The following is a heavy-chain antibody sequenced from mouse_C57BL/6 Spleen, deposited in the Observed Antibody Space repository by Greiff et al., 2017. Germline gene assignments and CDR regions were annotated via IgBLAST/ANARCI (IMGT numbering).Heavy chain of an antibody. CDR1: GYTFTDHT. V-gene: IGHV1-78*01. Sequence: VQGVESDAELVKPGASVKISCKVSGYTFTDHTIHWMKQRPEQGLEWIGYIYPRDGSTKYNEKFKGKATLTADKSSSTAYMQLNSLTSEDSAVYFCARCNYGYDGTFAYWGQGTLVTVSA. CDR2: IYPRDGST. CDR3: ARCNYGYDGTFAY. J-gene: IGHJ3*01. D-gene: IGHD2-2*01.